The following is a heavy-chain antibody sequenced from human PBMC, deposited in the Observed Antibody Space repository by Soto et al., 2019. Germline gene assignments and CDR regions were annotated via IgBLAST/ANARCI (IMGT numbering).Heavy chain of an antibody. J-gene: IGHJ3*02. D-gene: IGHD5-12*01. CDR1: GYTLRSYG. Sequence: HVQLVQSGAEVKKPGASLKVSCKASGYTLRSYGVSWVRQAPGQGLEWLGWISPYNGNTKYAQKFQGRITMTTDTSTSTVYMDRRSLRTDDAAVYYCARDQTKWLTDDFEIWGQGTMVVVSS. CDR3: ARDQTKWLTDDFEI. CDR2: ISPYNGNT. V-gene: IGHV1-18*01.